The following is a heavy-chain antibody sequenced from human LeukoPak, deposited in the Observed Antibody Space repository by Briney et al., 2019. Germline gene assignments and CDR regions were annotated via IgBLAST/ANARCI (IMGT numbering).Heavy chain of an antibody. CDR1: GFTFSTYW. V-gene: IGHV3-7*01. CDR2: IKQDGSEI. J-gene: IGHJ4*02. D-gene: IGHD2-21*02. Sequence: GGSLRLSRAASGFTFSTYWMSWVRQAPGRGLEWVANIKQDGSEIYYVDSVRGRFTISRDNIKNSLYLEMNSLRAEDTAVYYCAREGEGDSLEDGGQGTLVTVSS. CDR3: AREGEGDSLED.